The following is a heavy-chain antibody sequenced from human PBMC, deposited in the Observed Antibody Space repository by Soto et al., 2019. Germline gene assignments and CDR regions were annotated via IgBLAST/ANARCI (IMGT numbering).Heavy chain of an antibody. Sequence: QVQLRESGPGLVKPSETLSLTCNVSGGPISGCYWNWVRQPAGKGLEWIGRIYSAGTTDLNPSLKSRVIMSVDTSSNQFSLKLLSVTAADTAVYYCAANWRGAYEGLFDLWGQGTTVTVSS. CDR1: GGPISGCY. D-gene: IGHD1-1*01. V-gene: IGHV4-4*07. J-gene: IGHJ3*01. CDR2: IYSAGTT. CDR3: AANWRGAYEGLFDL.